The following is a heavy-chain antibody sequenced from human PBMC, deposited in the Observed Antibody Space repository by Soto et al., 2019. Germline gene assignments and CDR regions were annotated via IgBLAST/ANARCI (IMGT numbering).Heavy chain of an antibody. V-gene: IGHV3-23*01. J-gene: IGHJ6*02. Sequence: GGSLRLSCAASGFTFSSYWMSWVRQARGKGLEWVSGISGSGGSTQYADSVKGRFTISRDNSKKTLYLEMNSLRAEDTAVYYCAKWRSSWTNYYYYYGMDVWGQGTTVTVSS. CDR2: ISGSGGST. CDR1: GFTFSSYW. CDR3: AKWRSSWTNYYYYYGMDV. D-gene: IGHD6-13*01.